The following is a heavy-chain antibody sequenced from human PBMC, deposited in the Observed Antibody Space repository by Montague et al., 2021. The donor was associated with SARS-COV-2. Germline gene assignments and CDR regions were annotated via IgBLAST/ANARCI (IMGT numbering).Heavy chain of an antibody. V-gene: IGHV3-13*04. CDR2: IGTAGDT. D-gene: IGHD3-22*01. CDR3: ARAYYDSSGYWGGYYYYGMDV. Sequence: SLRLSCAASGFTFSSYDMHWVRQAPGKGLEWVSAIGTAGDTYYPGSVKGRFTISRENAKNSLYLQMNSLRAGDMVVYYCARAYYDSSGYWGGYYYYGMDVWGQGTTVTVSS. CDR1: GFTFSSYD. J-gene: IGHJ6*02.